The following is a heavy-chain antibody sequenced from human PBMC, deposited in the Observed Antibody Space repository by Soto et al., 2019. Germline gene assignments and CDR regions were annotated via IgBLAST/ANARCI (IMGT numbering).Heavy chain of an antibody. J-gene: IGHJ4*02. Sequence: GGSLRLSCAAPGFTFSSYAMHWVRQAPGKGLEWVAVISYDGSNKYYADSVKGRFTISRDNSKNTLYLQMNSLRAEDTAVYYCARDRRYYYDNSGPLDYWGQGTLVTVSS. CDR2: ISYDGSNK. CDR1: GFTFSSYA. V-gene: IGHV3-30-3*01. CDR3: ARDRRYYYDNSGPLDY. D-gene: IGHD3-22*01.